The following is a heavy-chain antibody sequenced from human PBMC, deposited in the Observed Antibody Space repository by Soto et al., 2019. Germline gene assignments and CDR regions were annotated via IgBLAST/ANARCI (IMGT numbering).Heavy chain of an antibody. V-gene: IGHV5-10-1*01. J-gene: IGHJ6*02. CDR2: IDPSDSYT. Sequence: GESVKISCTGSGYSFTIYWISWVRQMPGKGLEWMGRIDPSDSYTNYSPSFQGHVTISADKSISTAYLQWSSLKAADTAMYYCAAGVDXVATIATIYYYYYGMDVWGQGTTVTVSS. CDR1: GYSFTIYW. CDR3: AAGVDXVATIATIYYYYYGMDV. D-gene: IGHD5-12*01.